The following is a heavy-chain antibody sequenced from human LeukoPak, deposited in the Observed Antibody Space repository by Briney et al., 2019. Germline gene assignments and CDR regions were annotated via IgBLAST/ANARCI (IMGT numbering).Heavy chain of an antibody. J-gene: IGHJ4*02. Sequence: GGSLRLSCAASGFTVSSNYMSWVRQAPGKGLEWVSVIYSGGSTYYADPVKGRFTISRDNSKNTLYLQMNSLRAEDTAVYYCARGYDYVWGSYREYYFDYWGQGTLVTVSS. V-gene: IGHV3-66*01. CDR3: ARGYDYVWGSYREYYFDY. CDR1: GFTVSSNY. CDR2: IYSGGST. D-gene: IGHD3-16*02.